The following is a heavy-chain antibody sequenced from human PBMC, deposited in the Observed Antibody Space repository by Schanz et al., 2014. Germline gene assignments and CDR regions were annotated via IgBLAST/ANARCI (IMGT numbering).Heavy chain of an antibody. D-gene: IGHD3-3*01. V-gene: IGHV3-33*01. CDR3: ARDKGGYYPFDY. CDR1: GFTFNNYG. CDR2: IWYDGTDR. Sequence: QVQLVESGGGVVRPGRSLRLSCAASGFTFNNYGMHWVRQAPGKGLEWVAVIWYDGTDRYYADSVKGRFTISRDNSKNTLYLQMNSLRAEDTAVYYCARDKGGYYPFDYWGRGTLVTVSS. J-gene: IGHJ4*02.